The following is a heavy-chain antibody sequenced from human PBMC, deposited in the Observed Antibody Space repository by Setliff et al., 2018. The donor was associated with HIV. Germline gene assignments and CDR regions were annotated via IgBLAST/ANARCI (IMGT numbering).Heavy chain of an antibody. D-gene: IGHD5-18*01. CDR2: INTANYKT. CDR1: GYIFSSYT. V-gene: IGHV1-3*04. Sequence: GASVKVSCKASGYIFSSYTMHWVRQAPGQRLEWMGWINTANYKTKYSQKFQGRVTITRDTSASTAYMELSSLRSEDTAVHYCAKEGDRYGLDLDYWGQGTLVTVSS. J-gene: IGHJ4*02. CDR3: AKEGDRYGLDLDY.